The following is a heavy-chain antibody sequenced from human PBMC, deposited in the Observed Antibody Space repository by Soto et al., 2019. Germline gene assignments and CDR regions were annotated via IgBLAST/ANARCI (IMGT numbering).Heavy chain of an antibody. CDR1: VITSSG. V-gene: IGHV1-18*04. Sequence: GASVKVSCKASVITSSGISWVRQAPGQRLEWMGWISTHNGNTIYAQKFQGRVIMTMDTSTTTVYMELRSLRPDDTAVYLCAREGILGLFDAYDLWGQGTMVTVSS. CDR3: AREGILGLFDAYDL. CDR2: ISTHNGNT. J-gene: IGHJ3*01. D-gene: IGHD3-3*01.